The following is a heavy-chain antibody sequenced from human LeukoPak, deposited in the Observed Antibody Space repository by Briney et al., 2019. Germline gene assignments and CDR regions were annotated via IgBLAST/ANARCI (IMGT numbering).Heavy chain of an antibody. D-gene: IGHD2-2*01. V-gene: IGHV3-30-3*01. CDR2: ISYDGSNK. J-gene: IGHJ4*02. CDR3: AAQHIVVVPAAFDY. CDR1: GFTFSSYA. Sequence: GGSLRLSCAASGFTFSSYAMHWVRQAPGKGLEWVAVISYDGSNKYYADSVKGRFTISRDNSKNTLYLQMNSLRAEDTAVYYCAAQHIVVVPAAFDYWGQGTLVTASS.